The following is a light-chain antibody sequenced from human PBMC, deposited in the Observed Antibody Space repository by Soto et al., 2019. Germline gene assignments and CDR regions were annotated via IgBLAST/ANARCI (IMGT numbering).Light chain of an antibody. CDR3: QQYNNWPRAT. CDR2: RTS. J-gene: IGKJ4*01. Sequence: EIVMSQSPATLSVSPGERATLSCRASQRISTNLAWYQQKPGQAPRLLMFRTSSRATGFPARFSGSGSGTAFNLTISSLQSEDFGVYYCQQYNNWPRATFGGGPKVEIK. V-gene: IGKV3-15*01. CDR1: QRISTN.